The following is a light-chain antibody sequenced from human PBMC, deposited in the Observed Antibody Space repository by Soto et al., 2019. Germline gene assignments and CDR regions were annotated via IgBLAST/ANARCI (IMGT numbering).Light chain of an antibody. CDR3: SSYTSRRTAV. CDR2: EVS. J-gene: IGLJ2*01. CDR1: SSDVGGYKY. V-gene: IGLV2-14*01. Sequence: QSVLTQPASVSGSPGQSITISCTGSSSDVGGYKYVSWYQQYPGKAPKLMIYEVSNRPSGVSNRFSGSKSGNTASLTISGIQAEDEADYYCSSYTSRRTAVFGGGTKLTVL.